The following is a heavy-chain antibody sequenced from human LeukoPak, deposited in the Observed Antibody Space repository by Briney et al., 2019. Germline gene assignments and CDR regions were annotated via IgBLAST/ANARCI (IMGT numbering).Heavy chain of an antibody. CDR2: INPSGGST. CDR3: ARGPLWEYSSSRIVSHYYYMDV. J-gene: IGHJ6*03. V-gene: IGHV1-46*01. CDR1: GYTFTGYY. D-gene: IGHD6-13*01. Sequence: ASVRVSCKASGYTFTGYYMHWVRQAPGQGLEWMGIINPSGGSTSYAQKFQGRVTMTRDTSTSTVYMELSSLRSEDTAVYYCARGPLWEYSSSRIVSHYYYMDVWGKGTTVTVSS.